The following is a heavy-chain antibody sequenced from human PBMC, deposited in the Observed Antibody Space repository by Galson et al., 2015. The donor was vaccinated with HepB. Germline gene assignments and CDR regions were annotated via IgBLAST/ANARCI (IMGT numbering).Heavy chain of an antibody. Sequence: SCKASGYRFTDYYLAWVRQAPGQGLEWMGWINTATGATKYAQKFQGRVTMTRDTSISTAYMELSSLTSDDTAVYYCARDLVRFGVVTPFDHWGQGALLAVSS. CDR3: ARDLVRFGVVTPFDH. D-gene: IGHD3-3*01. V-gene: IGHV1-2*02. CDR2: INTATGAT. CDR1: GYRFTDYY. J-gene: IGHJ4*02.